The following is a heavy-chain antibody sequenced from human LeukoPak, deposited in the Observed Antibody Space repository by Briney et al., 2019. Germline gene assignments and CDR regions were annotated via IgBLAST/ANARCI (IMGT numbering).Heavy chain of an antibody. CDR2: IYHSGST. Sequence: SETLSLTCTVSGGSISSGGYYWSWIRQHPGKGLEWIGYIYHSGSTYYNPSLKSRVTISVDTSKNQFSLKLSSVTAADTAVYYCARVGGGYYFDYWGQGTLVTVSS. J-gene: IGHJ4*02. V-gene: IGHV4-31*03. D-gene: IGHD2-15*01. CDR3: ARVGGGYYFDY. CDR1: GGSISSGGYY.